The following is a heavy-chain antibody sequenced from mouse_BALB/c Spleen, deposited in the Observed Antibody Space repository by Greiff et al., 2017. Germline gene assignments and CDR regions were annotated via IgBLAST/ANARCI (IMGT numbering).Heavy chain of an antibody. D-gene: IGHD2-3*01. CDR2: IYPSDSYT. J-gene: IGHJ3*01. Sequence: QVQLQQPGAELVRPGASVKLSCKASGYTFTSYWINWVKQRPGQGLEWIGNIYPSDSYTNYNQKFKDKATLTVDKSSSTAYMQLSSPTSEDSAVYYCTIYDGFAWFAYWGQGTQVTVSA. CDR3: TIYDGFAWFAY. V-gene: IGHV1-69*02. CDR1: GYTFTSYW.